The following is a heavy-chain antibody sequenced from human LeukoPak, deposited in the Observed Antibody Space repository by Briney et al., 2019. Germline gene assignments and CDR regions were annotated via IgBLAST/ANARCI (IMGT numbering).Heavy chain of an antibody. CDR2: IYPGDSDT. J-gene: IGHJ4*02. CDR3: ARRDYGGKHFDY. Sequence: GESLKISCQGSGYSFSSYWITWVRQMPGKGLEWMGIIYPGDSDTKYGPSFQGQVTISADRSISTAYLQWSSLKASDTAMYYCARRDYGGKHFDYWGQGTPVTVSS. CDR1: GYSFSSYW. D-gene: IGHD4-23*01. V-gene: IGHV5-51*01.